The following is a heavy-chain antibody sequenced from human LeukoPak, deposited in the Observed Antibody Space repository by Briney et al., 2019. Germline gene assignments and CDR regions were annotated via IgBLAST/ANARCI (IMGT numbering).Heavy chain of an antibody. V-gene: IGHV3-30*02. CDR3: AKGGPTGSNYSDF. J-gene: IGHJ4*02. CDR1: GFTVSSNY. D-gene: IGHD1-26*01. CDR2: IRYDGSNK. Sequence: GGSLRLSCAASGFTVSSNYMSWVRQAPGKGLEWVAFIRYDGSNKYYADSVKGRFTVSRDNSKTTLYLQMNSLRADDTAVYYCAKGGPTGSNYSDFWGQGTLVTVSS.